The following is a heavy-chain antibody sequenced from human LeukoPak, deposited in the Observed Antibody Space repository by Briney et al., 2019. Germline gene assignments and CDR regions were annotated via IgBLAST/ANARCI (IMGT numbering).Heavy chain of an antibody. V-gene: IGHV3-7*01. Sequence: PGGSLRLSCAASGFTFSSYWMSWVRKAPGKGLEWVANIKQDGSGKYYVDPVKGRFTISRNNAKNSLYLQMNSLRAEDTAVYYCARDSPLFYYYDSSGYYRDYYYYGMDAWGQGTTVTVSS. CDR1: GFTFSSYW. CDR3: ARDSPLFYYYDSSGYYRDYYYYGMDA. J-gene: IGHJ6*02. CDR2: IKQDGSGK. D-gene: IGHD3-22*01.